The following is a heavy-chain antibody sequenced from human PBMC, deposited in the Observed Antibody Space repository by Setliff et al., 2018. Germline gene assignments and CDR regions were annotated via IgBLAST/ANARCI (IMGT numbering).Heavy chain of an antibody. Sequence: SETLSLTCTVSGDSITSGSVYWSWIRQHAGKGLEWIGRIFPTGTTNYNPDLKSRVTMSVDTSKKRFSLMLRSVAAADTAIYYCARYNSSAACLDLWGPGTLVTVSS. V-gene: IGHV4-61*02. CDR3: ARYNSSAACLDL. CDR2: IFPTGTT. J-gene: IGHJ5*02. D-gene: IGHD1-20*01. CDR1: GDSITSGSVY.